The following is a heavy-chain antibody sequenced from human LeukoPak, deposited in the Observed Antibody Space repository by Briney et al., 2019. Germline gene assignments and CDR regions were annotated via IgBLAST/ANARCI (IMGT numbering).Heavy chain of an antibody. Sequence: PGGSLRLSCAASGFTFSSYAMSWVRQAPGKGLEWVSAISGSGGSTYYADSVKGRFTISRDNSKNTLYLQMSSLRAEDTAVYYCAKTPLIRFLEFDYWGQGTLVTVSS. D-gene: IGHD3-3*01. V-gene: IGHV3-23*01. CDR3: AKTPLIRFLEFDY. CDR1: GFTFSSYA. CDR2: ISGSGGST. J-gene: IGHJ4*02.